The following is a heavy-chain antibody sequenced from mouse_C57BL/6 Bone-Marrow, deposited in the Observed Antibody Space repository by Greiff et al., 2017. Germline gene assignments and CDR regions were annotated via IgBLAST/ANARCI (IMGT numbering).Heavy chain of an antibody. D-gene: IGHD2-5*01. J-gene: IGHJ2*01. Sequence: EVQLQQSGPGLAKPSQTLSLTCSVTGYSITSDYWNWIRKFPGNKLEYMGYISYSGSTYYNPSLKSRISITRDPSKNQYYLQLNSVTTEDTATYYCARSYYSNYVGSFFDYWGQGTTLTVSA. CDR2: ISYSGST. CDR3: ARSYYSNYVGSFFDY. V-gene: IGHV3-8*01. CDR1: GYSITSDY.